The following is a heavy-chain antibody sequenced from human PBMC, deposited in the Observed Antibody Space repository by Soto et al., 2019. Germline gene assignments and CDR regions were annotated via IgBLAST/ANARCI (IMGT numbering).Heavy chain of an antibody. V-gene: IGHV1-18*01. J-gene: IGHJ4*02. Sequence: RASVKVSCKASGYTFASYSISWMRQAPGQGLEWMGWISAYNGNTNYAQKLQGRVTMTTDTSTSTAYMELRSLRSDDTAVYYCARDSPPPCEWGQGTLVTVSS. CDR2: ISAYNGNT. CDR1: GYTFASYS. CDR3: ARDSPPPCE.